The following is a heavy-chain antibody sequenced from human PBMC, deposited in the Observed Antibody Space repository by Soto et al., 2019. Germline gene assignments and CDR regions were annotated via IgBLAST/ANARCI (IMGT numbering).Heavy chain of an antibody. D-gene: IGHD2-21*02. J-gene: IGHJ3*02. CDR2: IIPIFGTA. V-gene: IGHV1-69*13. CDR3: ARVGPAYCGGDCYHDAFDI. Sequence: SVKVSCKASAGTFSSYAISWVRQAPGQGLEWMGGIIPIFGTANYAQKFQGRVTITADESTGTAYMELSSLRSEDTAVYYCARVGPAYCGGDCYHDAFDIWGQGTMVTASS. CDR1: AGTFSSYA.